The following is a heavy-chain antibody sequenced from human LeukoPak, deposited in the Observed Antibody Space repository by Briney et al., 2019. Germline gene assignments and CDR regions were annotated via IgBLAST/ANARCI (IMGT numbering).Heavy chain of an antibody. J-gene: IGHJ4*02. CDR1: GDSVSSNSAA. V-gene: IGHV6-1*01. CDR3: ARDLVGYDFWSGYLYPNYFDY. D-gene: IGHD3-3*01. CDR2: TYYRSKWYN. Sequence: SQTLSLTCAISGDSVSSNSAAWSWIRQSLSRGLEWLGRTYYRSKWYNDCAVSVKSRITINPDTSKNQFSLQLNSVTPEDTAVYYCARDLVGYDFWSGYLYPNYFDYWGQGTLVTVSS.